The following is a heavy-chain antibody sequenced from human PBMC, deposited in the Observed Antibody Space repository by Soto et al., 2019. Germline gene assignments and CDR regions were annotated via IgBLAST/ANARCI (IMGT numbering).Heavy chain of an antibody. V-gene: IGHV3-30*18. CDR1: GFTFSSYG. CDR3: AKDVVVGATPGLGDYYYYGMDV. Sequence: LRLSCAASGFTFSSYGMHWVRQAPGKGLEWVALISYDGSNKYYADSVKGRFTISRDNSKNTLYLQMNSLRAEDTAVYYCAKDVVVGATPGLGDYYYYGMDVWGQGTTVTVSS. J-gene: IGHJ6*02. CDR2: ISYDGSNK. D-gene: IGHD1-26*01.